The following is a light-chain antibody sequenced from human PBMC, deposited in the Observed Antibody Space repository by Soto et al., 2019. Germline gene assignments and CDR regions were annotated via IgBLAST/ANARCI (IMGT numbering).Light chain of an antibody. CDR2: RSN. V-gene: IGLV1-47*01. J-gene: IGLJ3*02. CDR3: AAWDDNLSAPGL. CDR1: RSNIGSNH. Sequence: QSVLTQPPSTSGAPGQRVTISCSGSRSNIGSNHVYWYQQLPGAAPKLLIYRSNQRPSGVSYRFSGSKSGTSASLAISGLRSEYEAEYYCAAWDDNLSAPGLFGGGTKLTVL.